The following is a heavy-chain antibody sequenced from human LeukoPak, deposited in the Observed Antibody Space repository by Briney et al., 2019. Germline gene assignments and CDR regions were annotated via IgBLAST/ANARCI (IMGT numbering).Heavy chain of an antibody. CDR2: IIPIFGTA. V-gene: IGHV1-69*13. D-gene: IGHD3-10*01. J-gene: IGHJ4*02. CDR3: ARDGTYYYGSGSKLTLDY. Sequence: RASVKVSCKASGGTFSSYAISWVRQAPGQGLEWMGGIIPIFGTANYAQKFQGRVTITADESTSTAYMELSSLRSEDTAVYYCARDGTYYYGSGSKLTLDYWGQGTLVTVSS. CDR1: GGTFSSYA.